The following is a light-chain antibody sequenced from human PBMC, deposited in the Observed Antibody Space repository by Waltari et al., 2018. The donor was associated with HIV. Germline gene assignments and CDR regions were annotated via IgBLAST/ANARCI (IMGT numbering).Light chain of an antibody. V-gene: IGLV2-14*01. CDR2: GVS. CDR3: SAYTTYSPLAV. Sequence: QSALTQPASVSGSPGQSITISCTGPSSDIGGYDYVSWYQQHPGNAPKLLIDGVSSRPSGVSNRFSGSRSGNTASLTISGLQADDEAHYYCSAYTTYSPLAVFGGGTKLTVL. CDR1: SSDIGGYDY. J-gene: IGLJ2*01.